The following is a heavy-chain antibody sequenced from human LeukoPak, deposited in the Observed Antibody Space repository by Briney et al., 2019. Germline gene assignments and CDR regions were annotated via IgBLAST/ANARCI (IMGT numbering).Heavy chain of an antibody. CDR3: AEIAVAGTILPSYYFDY. J-gene: IGHJ4*02. V-gene: IGHV4-34*01. D-gene: IGHD6-19*01. CDR1: GGSFSGYY. Sequence: SETLSLTCAAYGGSFSGYYWSWIRQPPGKGLEWIGEINHSGSTNYNPSLKSRVTISVDTSKNQFSLKLSSVTAADTAVYYCAEIAVAGTILPSYYFDYWGQGTLVTVSS. CDR2: INHSGST.